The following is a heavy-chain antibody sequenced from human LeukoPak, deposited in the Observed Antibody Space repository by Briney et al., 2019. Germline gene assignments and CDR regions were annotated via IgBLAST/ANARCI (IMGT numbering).Heavy chain of an antibody. CDR1: GGSISSYY. Sequence: TSETLSLTCTVSGGSISSYYWSWIRQPPGKGLEWIGYIYYSGSTNYNPSLKSRVTISVDTSKNQFSLKLSSVTAADTAVYYCARTQGFYDSSGYYHGFDYWGQGTLVTVSS. CDR2: IYYSGST. J-gene: IGHJ4*02. CDR3: ARTQGFYDSSGYYHGFDY. V-gene: IGHV4-59*01. D-gene: IGHD3-22*01.